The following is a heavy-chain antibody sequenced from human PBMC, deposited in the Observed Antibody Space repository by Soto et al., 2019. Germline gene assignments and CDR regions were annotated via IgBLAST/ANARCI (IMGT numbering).Heavy chain of an antibody. CDR3: TREYYNGRYYFEY. D-gene: IGHD3-10*01. V-gene: IGHV3-33*01. J-gene: IGHJ4*02. CDR2: IWHDGSNK. CDR1: GFTFSTYG. Sequence: PGGSLRLSCAASGFTFSTYGMHWVRQAPGKGLEWVALIWHDGSNKYYADSVKGRFTISRDNSKNTLYLQMNSLRAEDTAVYYCTREYYNGRYYFEYWGQVPPVTFSS.